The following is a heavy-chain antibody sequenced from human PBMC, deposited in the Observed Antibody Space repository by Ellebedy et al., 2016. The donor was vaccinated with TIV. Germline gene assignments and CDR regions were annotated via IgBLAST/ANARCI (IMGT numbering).Heavy chain of an antibody. CDR3: AKCSFGNGYHGSIDY. J-gene: IGHJ4*02. CDR2: INPSGGST. D-gene: IGHD2-2*01. Sequence: AASVKVSCKASGYTFTNYYMHWVRQAPGQGLEWMGTINPSGGSTSNAQHLQGRISINSDTSTSTVYMELSSLRSEDTAMYYCAKCSFGNGYHGSIDYWGQGTLVTVSS. V-gene: IGHV1-46*01. CDR1: GYTFTNYY.